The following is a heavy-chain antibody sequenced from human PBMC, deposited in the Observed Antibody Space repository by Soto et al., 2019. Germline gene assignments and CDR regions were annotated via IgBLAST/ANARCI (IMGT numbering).Heavy chain of an antibody. Sequence: QVQLVASGGGVVQPGRSLRLSCAASGFTFSSYGMHWVRQAPGKGLEWVAVIWYDGSNKYYADSVKGRFTISRDNSKNTLYLQMNSLRAEDTAVYYCARDPHYGDYRSYFDYWGQGTLVTVSS. D-gene: IGHD4-17*01. CDR1: GFTFSSYG. J-gene: IGHJ4*02. V-gene: IGHV3-33*01. CDR2: IWYDGSNK. CDR3: ARDPHYGDYRSYFDY.